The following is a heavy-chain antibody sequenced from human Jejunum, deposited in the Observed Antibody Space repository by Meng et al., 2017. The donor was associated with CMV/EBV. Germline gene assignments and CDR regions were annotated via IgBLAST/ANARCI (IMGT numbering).Heavy chain of an antibody. Sequence: GFTRTNYAVHWVRQAPGKGLEWVTLISYDGTNKYFADSVKGRFTISRDTSKNTQYLQMDSLRAEDTAVYYCAKIERRAGLFSHMDVWGQGTTVTVSS. CDR1: GFTRTNYA. V-gene: IGHV3-30-3*02. CDR3: AKIERRAGLFSHMDV. J-gene: IGHJ6*02. D-gene: IGHD1-1*01. CDR2: ISYDGTNK.